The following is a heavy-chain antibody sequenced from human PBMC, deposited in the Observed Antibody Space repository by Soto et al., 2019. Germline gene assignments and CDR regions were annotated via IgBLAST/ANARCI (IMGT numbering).Heavy chain of an antibody. CDR1: GGSISSGGYS. J-gene: IGHJ4*02. V-gene: IGHV4-30-2*01. Sequence: SETLSLTCAVSGGSISSGGYSWSWIRRPAGKGLEWIGFIYHSGSTNYNPSLKSRVTMSVDRSKNQFSLKLRSVTAADTAVYYCARATVTYYYFDYWGQGTLVTVSS. CDR2: IYHSGST. D-gene: IGHD4-17*01. CDR3: ARATVTYYYFDY.